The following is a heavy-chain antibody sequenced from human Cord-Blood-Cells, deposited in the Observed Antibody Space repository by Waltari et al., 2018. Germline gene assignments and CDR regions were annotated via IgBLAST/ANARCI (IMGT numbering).Heavy chain of an antibody. Sequence: QVQLQQWGAGLLKPSETLSLTCAVYGGSFSGYYWSWIRQPPGKGLEWIGEINHSGSTNYNPSLKSRVTRSVDTSKNQFSLKLSSVTAADTAVYYCAREESGSYYFDYWGQGTLVTVSS. V-gene: IGHV4-34*01. J-gene: IGHJ4*02. CDR1: GGSFSGYY. CDR2: INHSGST. CDR3: AREESGSYYFDY. D-gene: IGHD1-26*01.